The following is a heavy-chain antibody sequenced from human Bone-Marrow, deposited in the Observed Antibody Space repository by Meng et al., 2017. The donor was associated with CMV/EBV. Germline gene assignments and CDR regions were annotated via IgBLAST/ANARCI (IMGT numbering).Heavy chain of an antibody. D-gene: IGHD3-10*01. Sequence: SETLSLTCTVSGDSISNYYWNWIRQPPGKGLEWIGYIYYSGSTDYNPSLKSRVTMSVDTSKNQFSLKLSSVTAADTAVYYCAKHLGDADGMDVCGQGTTVTVSS. CDR2: IYYSGST. V-gene: IGHV4-59*08. CDR3: AKHLGDADGMDV. CDR1: GDSISNYY. J-gene: IGHJ6*02.